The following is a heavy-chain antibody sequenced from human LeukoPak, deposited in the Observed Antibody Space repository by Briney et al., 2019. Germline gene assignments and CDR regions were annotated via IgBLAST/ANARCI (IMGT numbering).Heavy chain of an antibody. D-gene: IGHD2-2*01. V-gene: IGHV3-48*01. Sequence: GGSLRLSCAASGFSFSTSSMRWVRQTPGKGLECISYIRGSSTNIYYADSVKGRFTISRDNARNSLYLQMNDLRAEDTGVYFCARDARSHCGTDACYGPYFDYWGQGSLVTVSS. CDR3: ARDARSHCGTDACYGPYFDY. J-gene: IGHJ4*02. CDR2: IRGSSTNI. CDR1: GFSFSTSS.